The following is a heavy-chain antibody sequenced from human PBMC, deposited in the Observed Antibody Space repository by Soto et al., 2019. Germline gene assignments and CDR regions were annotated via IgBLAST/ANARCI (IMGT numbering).Heavy chain of an antibody. Sequence: GASVKVSCKASGYTFTSYAMHWVRQAPGQRLEWMGWINAGNGNTKYSQKFQGRVTITRDTSASTAYMELSSLRSEDTAVYYCARLRVVPAAIRGNDYYGMDVWGQGTTVTVSS. CDR3: ARLRVVPAAIRGNDYYGMDV. CDR1: GYTFTSYA. D-gene: IGHD2-2*02. V-gene: IGHV1-3*01. CDR2: INAGNGNT. J-gene: IGHJ6*02.